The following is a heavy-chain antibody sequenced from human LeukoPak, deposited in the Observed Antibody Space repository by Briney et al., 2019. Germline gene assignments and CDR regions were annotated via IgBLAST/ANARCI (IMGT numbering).Heavy chain of an antibody. V-gene: IGHV3-7*03. Sequence: PGGSLRLSCEASGFTFSTYWMSWVRQAPGKGPECVANIKPDGSDKYYVDSMKGRFTISRDNAKNSLYLQMNSLRAEDTAVYYCARVPNYGSGSGFDPWGQGTLVTVSS. CDR2: IKPDGSDK. CDR1: GFTFSTYW. J-gene: IGHJ5*02. CDR3: ARVPNYGSGSGFDP. D-gene: IGHD3-10*01.